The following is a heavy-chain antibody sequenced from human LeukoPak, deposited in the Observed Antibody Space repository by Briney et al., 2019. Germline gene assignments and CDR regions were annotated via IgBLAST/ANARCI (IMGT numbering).Heavy chain of an antibody. D-gene: IGHD1-26*01. Sequence: GGSLRLSCAASGFSISSYAMNWVRQAPGKGLEWVSLISGSGGNTHYADSVKGRFTISRDISRNTLYLQMNSLTDEDTAVYYCAKKWGVGTTTLDYFDYWGQGTLVTVSS. CDR3: AKKWGVGTTTLDYFDY. CDR1: GFSISSYA. V-gene: IGHV3-23*01. CDR2: ISGSGGNT. J-gene: IGHJ4*02.